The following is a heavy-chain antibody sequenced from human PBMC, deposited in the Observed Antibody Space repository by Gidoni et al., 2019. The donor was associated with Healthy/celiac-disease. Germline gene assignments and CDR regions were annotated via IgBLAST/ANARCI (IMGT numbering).Heavy chain of an antibody. J-gene: IGHJ4*02. Sequence: QVQLVQFGAEVKKPGASVKVSCKASGYTFTGYYMHWVRQAPRQGLEWMGWINPNSGGTNYAQKFQGWVTMTRDTSISTAYMELSRLRSDDTAVYYCARAGRSYYYDSSGYSVFDYWGQGTLVTVSS. D-gene: IGHD3-22*01. CDR1: GYTFTGYY. CDR3: ARAGRSYYYDSSGYSVFDY. V-gene: IGHV1-2*04. CDR2: INPNSGGT.